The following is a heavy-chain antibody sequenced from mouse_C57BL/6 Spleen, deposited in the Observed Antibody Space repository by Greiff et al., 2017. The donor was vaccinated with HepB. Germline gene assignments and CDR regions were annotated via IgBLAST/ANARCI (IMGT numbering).Heavy chain of an antibody. CDR1: GYTFTSYW. D-gene: IGHD2-5*01. CDR2: INPRNGGT. CDR3: ARGGYYSKGMDY. J-gene: IGHJ4*01. V-gene: IGHV1-53*01. Sequence: VQLQQSGTELVKPGASVKLSCKASGYTFTSYWMHWVKQRPGQGLEWIGNINPRNGGTNYNEKFKSKATLTVDKSSSTAYMQLSSLTSEDSAVYYCARGGYYSKGMDYWGQGTSVTVSS.